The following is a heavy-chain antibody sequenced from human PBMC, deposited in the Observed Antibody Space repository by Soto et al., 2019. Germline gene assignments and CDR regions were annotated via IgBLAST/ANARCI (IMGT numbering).Heavy chain of an antibody. J-gene: IGHJ4*02. CDR2: INPRGGST. Sequence: ASVKVSCKASGYSFTSYYLYWVRQAPGQGLEWMGKINPRGGSTTYAQTFQGRVTMTRDTSTSTVYMELSSLRFEDTAVYYCARRGDYDSSGYYWGYWGQGTQVTVSS. D-gene: IGHD3-22*01. V-gene: IGHV1-46*01. CDR3: ARRGDYDSSGYYWGY. CDR1: GYSFTSYY.